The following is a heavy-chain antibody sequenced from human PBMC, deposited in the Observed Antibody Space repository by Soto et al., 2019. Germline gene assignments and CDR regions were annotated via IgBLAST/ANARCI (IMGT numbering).Heavy chain of an antibody. V-gene: IGHV1-18*04. CDR2: ISAYNGNT. D-gene: IGHD3-10*01. Sequence: ASAKVSCKASGYTFTSYGISWVRQAPVQGLEWMRWISAYNGNTNYAQKLQGRVTMTTDTSTSTAYMGLMSLRSDDTAVYYCARDRRSLLWFGELSHYYYYWGMDVGGQGTTVNVSS. CDR3: ARDRRSLLWFGELSHYYYYWGMDV. J-gene: IGHJ6*02. CDR1: GYTFTSYG.